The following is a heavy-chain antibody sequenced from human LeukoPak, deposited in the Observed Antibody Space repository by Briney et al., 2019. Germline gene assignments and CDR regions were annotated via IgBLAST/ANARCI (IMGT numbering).Heavy chain of an antibody. CDR2: IGSYNGNT. J-gene: IGHJ3*02. D-gene: IGHD2-15*01. V-gene: IGHV1-18*01. Sequence: GASVKVSCKASGYTFTNYGISWVRQAPGQGLEWMGWIGSYNGNTNYAQKLQGRVTMTTDTSTSTAYMELRSLRSDDTAVYYCARRYCRGGSCYSGMDAFDIWGRGTMVTVSS. CDR1: GYTFTNYG. CDR3: ARRYCRGGSCYSGMDAFDI.